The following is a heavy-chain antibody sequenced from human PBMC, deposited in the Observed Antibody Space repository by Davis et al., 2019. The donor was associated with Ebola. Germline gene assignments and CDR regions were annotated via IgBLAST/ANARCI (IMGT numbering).Heavy chain of an antibody. CDR1: GYTFTSYD. Sequence: ASVKVSCKASGYTFTSYDINWVRQATGQGLEWMGWMNPNSANTGYAQKFQGRVTMTRNTSISTAYMELRSLRSDDTAVYYCARDFKVVVPAAYYGMDVWGQGTTVTVSS. V-gene: IGHV1-8*01. D-gene: IGHD2-2*01. CDR3: ARDFKVVVPAAYYGMDV. J-gene: IGHJ6*02. CDR2: MNPNSANT.